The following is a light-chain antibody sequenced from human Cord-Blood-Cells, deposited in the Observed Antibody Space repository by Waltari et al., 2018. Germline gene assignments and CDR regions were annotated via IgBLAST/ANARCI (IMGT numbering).Light chain of an antibody. V-gene: IGKV1D-12*01. Sequence: GDRVTITCRASQGSSSWLAWYQQKPGKATKLLIYAASSLQSGVPSRFSGSGSGTDFTLTISSLQPEDFATYYCQQANSFPYTFGQGTKLEIK. CDR1: QGSSSW. CDR3: QQANSFPYT. J-gene: IGKJ2*01. CDR2: AAS.